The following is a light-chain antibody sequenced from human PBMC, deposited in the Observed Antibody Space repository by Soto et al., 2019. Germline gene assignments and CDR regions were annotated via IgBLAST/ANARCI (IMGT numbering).Light chain of an antibody. CDR1: QSVSSF. J-gene: IGKJ4*01. V-gene: IGKV3-11*01. CDR2: DAS. CDR3: QHRSNWPLT. Sequence: EIVLTQSPATLSLSPGERATLSCRASQSVSSFLAWYQQKPGQAPRLLIYDASNRATGIPARFSGSGSGTDFTLTIRSLGPEDFAVDYCQHRSNWPLTFGGGTKVEIK.